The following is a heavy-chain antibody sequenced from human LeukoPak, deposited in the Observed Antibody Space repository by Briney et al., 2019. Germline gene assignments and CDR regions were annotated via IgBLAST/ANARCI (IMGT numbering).Heavy chain of an antibody. D-gene: IGHD3-10*01. J-gene: IGHJ4*02. Sequence: PGGSLRLSCAASGFTLSSYAMSWVRQAPGKGLEWVSYISSSGSTIYYADSVKGRFTISRDNAKNSLYLQMNSLRAEDTAVYYCARFPDTYYYGSGSYNAGYYFDYWGQGTLVTVSS. V-gene: IGHV3-48*03. CDR2: ISSSGSTI. CDR3: ARFPDTYYYGSGSYNAGYYFDY. CDR1: GFTLSSYA.